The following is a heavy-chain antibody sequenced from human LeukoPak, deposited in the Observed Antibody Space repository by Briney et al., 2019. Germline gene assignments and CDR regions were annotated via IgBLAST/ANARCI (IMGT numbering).Heavy chain of an antibody. CDR1: GFTFSSYA. D-gene: IGHD6-13*01. Sequence: GRSLRLTCAASGFTFSSYAMHWVRQAPGKGLEWVAVISYDGSNKYYADSVKGRFTISRDNSKNTLYLQMNSLRAEDTAVYYCARGRLEHQLVSYYYYGMDVWGKGTTVTVSS. J-gene: IGHJ6*04. CDR3: ARGRLEHQLVSYYYYGMDV. V-gene: IGHV3-30-3*01. CDR2: ISYDGSNK.